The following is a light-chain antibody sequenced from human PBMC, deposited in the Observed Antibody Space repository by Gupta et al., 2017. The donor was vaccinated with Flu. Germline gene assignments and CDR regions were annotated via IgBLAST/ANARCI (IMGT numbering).Light chain of an antibody. Sequence: QSVLTQPPSVSGAPGQRVTISCTGHSSNFGAGFDVHWYQQVPGAAPKLILDGTSSRPSGVPARFAGSKSGTSASRAINGLQPEDEADYYGQYYDSSLSGWVFGGGTKLTVL. J-gene: IGLJ3*02. CDR1: SSNFGAGFD. V-gene: IGLV1-40*01. CDR2: GTS. CDR3: QYYDSSLSGWV.